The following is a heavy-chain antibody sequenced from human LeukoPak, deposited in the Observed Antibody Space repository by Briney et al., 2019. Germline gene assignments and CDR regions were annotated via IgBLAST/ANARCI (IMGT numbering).Heavy chain of an antibody. CDR2: ISSSGSTI. D-gene: IGHD3-22*01. V-gene: IGHV3-11*01. CDR3: APPFYYYDSSGYPPADY. Sequence: GGSLRLSCAASGFTFSDYYMSWIRQAPGKGLEWVSYISSSGSTIYYADSVKGRFTISRDNAKNSLYLQMNSLRAEDTAVYYCAPPFYYYDSSGYPPADYGGQETLVTVSS. J-gene: IGHJ4*02. CDR1: GFTFSDYY.